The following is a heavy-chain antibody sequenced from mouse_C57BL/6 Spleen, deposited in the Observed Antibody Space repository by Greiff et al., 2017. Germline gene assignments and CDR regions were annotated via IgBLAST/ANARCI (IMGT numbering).Heavy chain of an antibody. CDR2: IWSGGST. CDR1: GFSLTSYG. J-gene: IGHJ3*01. CDR3: ARDYDGSLFAY. V-gene: IGHV2-2*01. Sequence: QVQLKESGPGLVQPSQCLSITCTVSGFSLTSYGVHWVRQSPGKGLEWMGVIWSGGSTDYNADFISRLSISTDNSKSQVFFKMNSLQSDDTSIYYCARDYDGSLFAYWGQGTLVTVSA. D-gene: IGHD2-3*01.